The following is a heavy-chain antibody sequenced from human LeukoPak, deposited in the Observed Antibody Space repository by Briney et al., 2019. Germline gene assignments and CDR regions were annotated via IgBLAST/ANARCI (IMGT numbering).Heavy chain of an antibody. D-gene: IGHD1-26*01. J-gene: IGHJ4*02. Sequence: PSETLSLTCTVSGGSISSYYWSWIRQPPGKGLEWIGYIYYSGSTNYNPSLKSRVTISVDTSKNQFSLKLSSVTAADTAVYYCARKGFSGSYKEGWGQGTLVTVSS. CDR2: IYYSGST. CDR3: ARKGFSGSYKEG. V-gene: IGHV4-59*01. CDR1: GGSISSYY.